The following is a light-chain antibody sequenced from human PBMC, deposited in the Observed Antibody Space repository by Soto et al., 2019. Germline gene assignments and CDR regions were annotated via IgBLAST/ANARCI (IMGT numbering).Light chain of an antibody. Sequence: EMGLTQCPPPLPMSPAEVITLSCRASQSVNNYLAWYQQKPGQAPRLLIYDAFKRATGFPARFTGSGSGTDFTLTISSLEPEDFAVYYCQHRANWPLSFGGGTKVDIK. CDR3: QHRANWPLS. V-gene: IGKV3-11*01. CDR2: DAF. CDR1: QSVNNY. J-gene: IGKJ4*01.